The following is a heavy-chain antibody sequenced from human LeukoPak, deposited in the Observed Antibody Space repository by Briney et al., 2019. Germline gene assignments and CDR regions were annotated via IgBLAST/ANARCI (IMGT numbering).Heavy chain of an antibody. V-gene: IGHV3-53*01. J-gene: IGHJ6*02. CDR2: IYSGDNT. CDR1: GFSFSDYG. CDR3: ARGTSVRGVPYYYYGMDV. Sequence: GGSLRLSCGASGFSFSDYGMHWVRQAPGKGLEWVSGIYSGDNTYYADSVKGRFTISRDNSKNTLYLQMNSLRAEDTAVYYCARGTSVRGVPYYYYGMDVWGQGTTVTVSS. D-gene: IGHD3-10*01.